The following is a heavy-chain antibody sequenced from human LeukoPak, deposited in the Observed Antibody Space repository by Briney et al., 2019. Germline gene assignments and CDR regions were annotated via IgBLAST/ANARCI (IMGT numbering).Heavy chain of an antibody. D-gene: IGHD1-26*01. CDR2: ISSSSSYI. CDR3: ARIPRIVGASPPDY. V-gene: IGHV3-21*01. J-gene: IGHJ4*02. CDR1: GFTFSSYS. Sequence: GGSLRLSCAASGFTFSSYSMNWVRQAPGKGLKSGSSISSSSSYIYYADSVKGRFTISRDNAKNSLYLQMNSLRAEDTAVYYCARIPRIVGASPPDYWGQGTLVTVSS.